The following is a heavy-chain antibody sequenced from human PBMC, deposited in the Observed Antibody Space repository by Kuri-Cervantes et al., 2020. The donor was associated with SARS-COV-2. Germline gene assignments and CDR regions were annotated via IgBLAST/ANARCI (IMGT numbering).Heavy chain of an antibody. CDR2: IHYTGST. Sequence: GSLRLSCTVSSGSISNYYWSWIRQPPGKGLEWIGYIHYTGSTSYNPSLKSRVTISVDTSKNQFSLKLSSVTAADTAVYYCARGRSVEAIFGVVIIRGNWFDPWGQGTLVTVSS. J-gene: IGHJ5*02. CDR3: ARGRSVEAIFGVVIIRGNWFDP. CDR1: SGSISNYY. V-gene: IGHV4-59*01. D-gene: IGHD3-3*01.